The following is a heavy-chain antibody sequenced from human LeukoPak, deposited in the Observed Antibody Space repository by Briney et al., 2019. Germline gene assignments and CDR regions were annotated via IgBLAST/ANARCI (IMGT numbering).Heavy chain of an antibody. V-gene: IGHV4-39*01. D-gene: IGHD3-22*01. CDR1: GDSITTSSYY. Sequence: PSETLSLTCTVSGDSITTSSYYWGWIRQPPGKGREWIGNIYYSGSTYYNPSLKSRVTISVDTSKNQFSLWLSSVAAADTAVYYCARLETYDSTLDYWGQGTLVTVSS. J-gene: IGHJ4*02. CDR2: IYYSGST. CDR3: ARLETYDSTLDY.